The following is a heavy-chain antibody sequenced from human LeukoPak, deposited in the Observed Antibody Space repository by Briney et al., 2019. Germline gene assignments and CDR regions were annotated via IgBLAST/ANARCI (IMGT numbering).Heavy chain of an antibody. CDR3: ASERGYSGYDNFVY. CDR1: GFTFSSYS. D-gene: IGHD5-12*01. Sequence: PGGSLRLSCAASGFTFSSYSMNWVRQAPGKGLEWVSSISSSSSYIYYADSVKGRFTISRDNAKNSLYLQMNSLRAEDTAVYYCASERGYSGYDNFVYWGQGTLVTVSS. V-gene: IGHV3-21*01. J-gene: IGHJ4*02. CDR2: ISSSSSYI.